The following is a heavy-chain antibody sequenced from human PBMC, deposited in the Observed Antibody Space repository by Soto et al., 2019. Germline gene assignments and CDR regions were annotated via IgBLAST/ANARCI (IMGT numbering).Heavy chain of an antibody. J-gene: IGHJ6*02. Sequence: GESLKISCKGSGYNFTSYWIAWVRQMPGKGLEWMGIIYPDDSDTRYSPSFHGQVTISADKSISTAYLQWSSLKASDTAIYYCARYSTYYYYGMDVWGQGTTVTVSS. D-gene: IGHD1-26*01. CDR1: GYNFTSYW. CDR2: IYPDDSDT. CDR3: ARYSTYYYYGMDV. V-gene: IGHV5-51*01.